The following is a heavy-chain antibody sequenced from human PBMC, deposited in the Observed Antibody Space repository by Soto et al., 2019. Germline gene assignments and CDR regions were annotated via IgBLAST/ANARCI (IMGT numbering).Heavy chain of an antibody. D-gene: IGHD6-19*01. Sequence: PSQTLSLTCAISGDSVSSNSAAWNWIRQSPSRGLEWLGRTYYRSRWYNDYAVSVKSRITINPDTSKNQFSLQLNSVTPEDTAVYYCARAPPYSSGWPFDYWGQGTLVTVSS. CDR1: GDSVSSNSAA. CDR3: ARAPPYSSGWPFDY. CDR2: TYYRSRWYN. V-gene: IGHV6-1*01. J-gene: IGHJ4*02.